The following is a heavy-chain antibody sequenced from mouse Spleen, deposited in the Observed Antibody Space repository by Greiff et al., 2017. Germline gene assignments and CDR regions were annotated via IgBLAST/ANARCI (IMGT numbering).Heavy chain of an antibody. Sequence: EVMLVESGGGLVQPGGSLSLSCAASGFTFTDYYMSWVRQPPGKALEWLGFIRNKANGYTTEYSASVKGRFTISRDNSQSILYLQMNALRAEDSATYYCARYGLGRGYWGQGTTLTVSS. V-gene: IGHV7-3*01. CDR1: GFTFTDYY. D-gene: IGHD4-1*01. J-gene: IGHJ2*01. CDR2: IRNKANGYTT. CDR3: ARYGLGRGY.